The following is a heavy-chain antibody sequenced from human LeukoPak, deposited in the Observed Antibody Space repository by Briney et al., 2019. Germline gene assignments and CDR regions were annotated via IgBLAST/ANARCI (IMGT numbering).Heavy chain of an antibody. J-gene: IGHJ4*02. V-gene: IGHV1-18*01. CDR1: GYTFTSYG. CDR3: ARDVSTRWWVRRTLYDY. Sequence: ASVKVSCKASGYTFTSYGISWVRQAPGQGLEWMGWISAYNGNTNYAQKLQGRVTTTTDTSTSTAYMELRSLRFDDTAVYYCARDVSTRWWVRRTLYDYWGQGTLVTVSS. CDR2: ISAYNGNT. D-gene: IGHD2-8*02.